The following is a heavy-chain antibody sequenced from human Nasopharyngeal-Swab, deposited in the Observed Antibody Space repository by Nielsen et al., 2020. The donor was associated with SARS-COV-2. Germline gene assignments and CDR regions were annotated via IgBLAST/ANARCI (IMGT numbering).Heavy chain of an antibody. CDR3: ATGPVLRYFDWFDP. CDR2: INAGNGNT. J-gene: IGHJ5*02. D-gene: IGHD3-9*01. CDR1: GYTFTSYA. Sequence: ASVKVSCKASGYTFTSYAMHWVRQAPGQRLEWMGWINAGNGNTKYSQKFQGRVTITRDTSASTAYMELSSLRSEDTAVYYCATGPVLRYFDWFDPWGQGTLVTVSS. V-gene: IGHV1-3*01.